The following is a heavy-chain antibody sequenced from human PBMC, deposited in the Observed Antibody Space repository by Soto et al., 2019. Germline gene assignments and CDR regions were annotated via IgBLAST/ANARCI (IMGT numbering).Heavy chain of an antibody. CDR1: GFTFGDYA. J-gene: IGHJ4*02. D-gene: IGHD1-26*01. V-gene: IGHV3-49*03. CDR3: SRLPRNNWGAPFAF. Sequence: GGSLRLSCITSGFTFGDYAMIWFRQAPGKGLEWVSFITSKRYGGRPEYAAPVKGRFTISRDDSTSVAYLQMNSLRSDDTAIYYCSRLPRNNWGAPFAFWGQGTMVTVSS. CDR2: ITSKRYGGRP.